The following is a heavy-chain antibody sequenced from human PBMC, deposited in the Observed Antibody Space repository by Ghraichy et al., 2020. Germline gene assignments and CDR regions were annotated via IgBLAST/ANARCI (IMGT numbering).Heavy chain of an antibody. V-gene: IGHV1-3*01. D-gene: IGHD6-13*01. J-gene: IGHJ6*02. CDR2: INCGNGNT. CDR3: ARAKGWDVAADYYYGMDV. CDR1: GYIFTSYA. Sequence: ASVKVSCKTSGYIFTSYAMHWVRQAPGQRPEWMGWINCGNGNTKYSQKFQGRVTTTRDPSASAVYMEMSSLRSEDTAVYYCARAKGWDVAADYYYGMDVWGQGTTVTVSS.